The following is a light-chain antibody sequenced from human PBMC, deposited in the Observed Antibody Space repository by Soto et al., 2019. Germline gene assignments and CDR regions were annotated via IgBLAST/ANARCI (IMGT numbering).Light chain of an antibody. V-gene: IGLV2-14*01. CDR2: EVS. CDR1: SSDVGGYNY. J-gene: IGLJ2*01. CDR3: SSYTTSSTPVV. Sequence: LTQPASVSGSPGQSITISCTGTSSDVGGYNYVSWYQQHPGKGPKLMIYEVSNRPSGVSNRFSGSKSGNTASLTISGLQAEDEADYYCSSYTTSSTPVVFGGGTKLTVL.